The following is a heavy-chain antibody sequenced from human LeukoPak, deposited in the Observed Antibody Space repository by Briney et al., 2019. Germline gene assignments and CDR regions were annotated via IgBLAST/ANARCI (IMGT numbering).Heavy chain of an antibody. CDR1: GGSISSYY. CDR2: IYYSGST. J-gene: IGHJ5*01. D-gene: IGHD4-17*01. Sequence: SETLSLTCTVSGGSISSYYWSWIRQPPGKGLEWIGSIYYSGSTKCNPYLKSRVTISVDTSKNQFSLKLTSVTAADTAVYYCARATSPTVTDSWGQGTLVTVSS. CDR3: ARATSPTVTDS. V-gene: IGHV4-59*01.